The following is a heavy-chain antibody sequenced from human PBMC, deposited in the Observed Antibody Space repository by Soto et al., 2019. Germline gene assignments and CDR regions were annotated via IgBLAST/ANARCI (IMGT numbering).Heavy chain of an antibody. CDR1: GGSISSSRYY. CDR2: IYHSGST. J-gene: IGHJ4*02. D-gene: IGHD3-16*01. CDR3: ARQTGGFGYYFDY. Sequence: QLQLQESGPGLVKPSETLSLTCTVSGGSISSSRYYWGWIRQPPGKELEWIGAIYHSGSTYYPPSLKSRVPISVDTSKNQFSLRLTSLTAADTAVYFCARQTGGFGYYFDYWGQGTLITVSS. V-gene: IGHV4-39*01.